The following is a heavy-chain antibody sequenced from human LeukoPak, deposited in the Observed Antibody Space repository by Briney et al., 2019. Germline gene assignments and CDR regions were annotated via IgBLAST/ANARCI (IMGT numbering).Heavy chain of an antibody. CDR3: AREVGYYYGSGSLY. CDR2: IYYSGST. V-gene: IGHV4-30-4*01. D-gene: IGHD3-10*01. CDR1: GGSISSGDYY. Sequence: SETLSLTCTVSGGSISSGDYYWSWIRQPPGKGLEWIGYIYYSGSTYYNPSLKSRVTISVDTSKNQFSLKLSSVTAADTAVYYCAREVGYYYGSGSLYWGQGTLVTVSS. J-gene: IGHJ4*02.